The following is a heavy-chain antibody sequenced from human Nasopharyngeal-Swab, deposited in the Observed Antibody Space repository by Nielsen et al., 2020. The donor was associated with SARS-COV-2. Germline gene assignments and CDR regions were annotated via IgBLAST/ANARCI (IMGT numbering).Heavy chain of an antibody. D-gene: IGHD6-13*01. Sequence: SVKVSCKASGGTFSSYAISWVRQAPGQGLEWMGGIIPILGIANYAQKFQGRVTMTRNTSISTAYMELSSLRSEDTAVYYCARDTAAAYDYWGQGTLVTVSS. V-gene: IGHV1-69*10. CDR2: IIPILGIA. J-gene: IGHJ4*02. CDR1: GGTFSSYA. CDR3: ARDTAAAYDY.